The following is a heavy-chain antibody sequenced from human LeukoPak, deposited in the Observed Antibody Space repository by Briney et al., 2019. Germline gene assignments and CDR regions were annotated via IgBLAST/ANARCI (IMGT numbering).Heavy chain of an antibody. D-gene: IGHD3-22*01. CDR2: ISYGGTNE. Sequence: MSRRLSCAASGFTFSNYDMHWVRQAPGKGLEWVALISYGGTNEYYGGSVKGRFTISRDNSMNTLYLQMNSLSAEDTAVYYCATGDNSGYDYWGQGTL. CDR1: GFTFSNYD. V-gene: IGHV3-30*03. J-gene: IGHJ4*02. CDR3: ATGDNSGYDY.